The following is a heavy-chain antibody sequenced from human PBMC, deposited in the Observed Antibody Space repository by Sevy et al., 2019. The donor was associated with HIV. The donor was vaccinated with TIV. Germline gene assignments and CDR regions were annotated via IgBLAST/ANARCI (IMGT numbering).Heavy chain of an antibody. CDR1: GFTFSSYS. CDR3: AKVRYSGYDFSYGMDV. CDR2: IRYDGSNK. Sequence: GGSLRLSCAASGFTFSSYSMNWVRQAPGKGLEWVAFIRYDGSNKYYADSVKGRFTISRDNSKNTLYLQMNSLRAEDTAVYYCAKVRYSGYDFSYGMDVWGQGTTVTVSS. D-gene: IGHD5-12*01. J-gene: IGHJ6*02. V-gene: IGHV3-30*02.